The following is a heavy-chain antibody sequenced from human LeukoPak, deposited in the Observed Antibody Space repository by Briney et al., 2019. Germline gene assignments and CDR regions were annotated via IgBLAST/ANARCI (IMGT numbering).Heavy chain of an antibody. Sequence: PSETLSLTCAVYGGSFSGYYWSWIRQPPGKGLEWIGEINHSGSTNYNPSLKSRVTISVDTSKNQFSLKLSSVTAADTAVYYCASDSSGYYETGKIDYWGQGTLVTASS. J-gene: IGHJ4*02. D-gene: IGHD3-22*01. CDR3: ASDSSGYYETGKIDY. CDR2: INHSGST. V-gene: IGHV4-34*01. CDR1: GGSFSGYY.